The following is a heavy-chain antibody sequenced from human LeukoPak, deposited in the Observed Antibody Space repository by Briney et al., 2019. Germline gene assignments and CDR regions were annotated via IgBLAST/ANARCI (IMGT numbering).Heavy chain of an antibody. CDR3: ARAGDYGDYNDYMDV. D-gene: IGHD4-17*01. V-gene: IGHV4-59*01. J-gene: IGHJ6*03. Sequence: PSETLSLTCTVSGGSISSYYWSWIRQPPGKGLEWIGYIYYSGSTNYNPSLKSRVTISVDTSKNQFSLKLSSVTAADTAVYYCARAGDYGDYNDYMDVWGKGTTVTVSS. CDR1: GGSISSYY. CDR2: IYYSGST.